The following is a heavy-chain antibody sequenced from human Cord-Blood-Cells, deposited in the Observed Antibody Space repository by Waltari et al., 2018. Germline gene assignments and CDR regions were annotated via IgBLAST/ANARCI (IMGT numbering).Heavy chain of an antibody. V-gene: IGHV4-34*01. Sequence: QVQLQQWGAGLLKPSETLSLTCAVYGGSFSGYYWSWIRQLPGKGLEWIGEINHSGSTNDNPSLKSRVTISVDTSKNQFSLKLSSVTAADTAVYYCARGIQSYGSGSYYNYWGQGTLVTVSS. CDR3: ARGIQSYGSGSYYNY. CDR1: GGSFSGYY. CDR2: INHSGST. D-gene: IGHD3-10*01. J-gene: IGHJ4*02.